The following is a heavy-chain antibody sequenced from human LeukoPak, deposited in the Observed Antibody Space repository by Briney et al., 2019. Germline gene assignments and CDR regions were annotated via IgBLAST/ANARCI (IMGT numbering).Heavy chain of an antibody. J-gene: IGHJ4*02. D-gene: IGHD5-24*01. CDR3: ARGDAEMATTSGFDY. CDR1: GGTFSSYA. Sequence: ASVKVSCKASGGTFSSYAIGRVRQAPGQGLEWMGGIIPIFGTANYAQKFQGRVTITTDESTSTAYMELSSLRSEDTAVYYCARGDAEMATTSGFDYWGQGTLVTVSS. CDR2: IIPIFGTA. V-gene: IGHV1-69*05.